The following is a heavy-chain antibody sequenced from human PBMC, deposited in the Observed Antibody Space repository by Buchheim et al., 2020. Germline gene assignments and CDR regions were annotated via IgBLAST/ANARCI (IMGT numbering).Heavy chain of an antibody. CDR2: IWYDGSNK. CDR1: GFTFSSYG. D-gene: IGHD3-3*01. J-gene: IGHJ6*02. CDR3: ARDPRYYDFWSGYYTGMGGMDV. V-gene: IGHV3-33*01. Sequence: QVQLVESGGGVVQPGRSLRLSCAASGFTFSSYGMHWVRQAPGKGLEWVAVIWYDGSNKYYADSVKGRFTISRDNSKTTLYLQMNSLRAEDTAVYYCARDPRYYDFWSGYYTGMGGMDVWGQGTT.